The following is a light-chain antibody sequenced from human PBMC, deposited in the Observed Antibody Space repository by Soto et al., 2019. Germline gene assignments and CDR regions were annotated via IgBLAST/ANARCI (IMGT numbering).Light chain of an antibody. V-gene: IGKV1-33*01. CDR2: DAS. Sequence: EIQMTQSPSYMSASVGDRVTITCQASQDISNYLNWFQQKPGKAPKLLIYDASNLQTGVPSRFSGSGSGADFTVTISSLQPDDVATYYCQQYHSYPLTFGGGTKVDI. CDR3: QQYHSYPLT. CDR1: QDISNY. J-gene: IGKJ4*01.